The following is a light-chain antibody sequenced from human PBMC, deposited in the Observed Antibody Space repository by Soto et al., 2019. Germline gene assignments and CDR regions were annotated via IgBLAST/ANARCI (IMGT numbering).Light chain of an antibody. CDR2: GAS. J-gene: IGKJ1*01. CDR3: QQYNNWPRT. Sequence: EIVMTQSPATLSASPGERATLSCRASQSVGSNFAWYQQKPGQAPNRLIYGASSMATGIPARFSGSGSGTDFTLTISSLQSEDFAVYYCQQYNNWPRTFGRGTKVEIK. CDR1: QSVGSN. V-gene: IGKV3-15*01.